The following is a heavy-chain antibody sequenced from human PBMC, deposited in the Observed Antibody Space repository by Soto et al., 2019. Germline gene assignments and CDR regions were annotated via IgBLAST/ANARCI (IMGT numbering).Heavy chain of an antibody. CDR3: AGGGSIVVATRRLMDV. J-gene: IGHJ6*03. D-gene: IGHD3-22*01. CDR2: ICNSGST. CDR1: GGAIRSYC. Sequence: QVQLQESGPGLLKPSETLSLTCTVSGGAIRSYCWTWIRQPPGEGLEWIGCICNSGSTNYNPSLKSRVTISVDTQMNQFSLQLSSVTVADTAVYYWAGGGSIVVATRRLMDVWGKGTPVTVSS. V-gene: IGHV4-59*03.